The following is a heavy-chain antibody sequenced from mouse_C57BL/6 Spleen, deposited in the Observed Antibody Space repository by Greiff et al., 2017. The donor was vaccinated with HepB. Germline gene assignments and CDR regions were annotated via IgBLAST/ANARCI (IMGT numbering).Heavy chain of an antibody. Sequence: VQLQQSGAELVKPGASVKLSCKASGYTFTSYWMHWVKQRPGRGLEWIGRIDPNSGGTKYNEKFKSKATLTVDKPSSTAYMQLSSLTSEDSAVYYCARGQARITTVVGDYWGQGTTLTVSS. D-gene: IGHD1-1*01. V-gene: IGHV1-72*01. CDR1: GYTFTSYW. CDR2: IDPNSGGT. J-gene: IGHJ2*01. CDR3: ARGQARITTVVGDY.